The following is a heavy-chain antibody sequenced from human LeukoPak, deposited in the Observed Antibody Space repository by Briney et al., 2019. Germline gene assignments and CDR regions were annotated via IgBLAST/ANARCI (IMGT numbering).Heavy chain of an antibody. CDR1: GYTLTESS. V-gene: IGHV1-24*01. J-gene: IGHJ5*02. CDR2: FDPEDGET. CDR3: ATDPISMVRGIIIEGFDP. Sequence: GASVKVSCTVSGYTLTESSIHWVRQVSGKGLEWMGGFDPEDGETIYAQKFQGRVTLTEDTSTDSASMELSSLRSEDTAVYYCATDPISMVRGIIIEGFDPWGQGTLVTVSS. D-gene: IGHD3-10*01.